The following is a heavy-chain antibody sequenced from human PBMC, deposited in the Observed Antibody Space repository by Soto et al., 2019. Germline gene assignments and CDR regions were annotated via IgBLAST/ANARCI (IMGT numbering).Heavy chain of an antibody. CDR2: IYYSGST. CDR1: GGSISSYY. Sequence: SETLSLTCTVSGGSISSYYWSWIRQPPGKGLEWIGYIYYSGSTNYNPSLKSRVTISVDTSKNQFSLKLSSVTAADTAVYYCARARARLSRPNGSRGLTRTYYYYGMDVWGQGTTVTVSS. V-gene: IGHV4-59*01. D-gene: IGHD3-9*01. CDR3: ARARARLSRPNGSRGLTRTYYYYGMDV. J-gene: IGHJ6*02.